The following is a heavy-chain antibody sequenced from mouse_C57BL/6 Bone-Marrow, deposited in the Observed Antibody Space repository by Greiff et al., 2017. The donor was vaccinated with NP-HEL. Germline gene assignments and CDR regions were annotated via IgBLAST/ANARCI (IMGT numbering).Heavy chain of an antibody. CDR1: GYTFTSYW. Sequence: QVQLQQPGAELVKPGASVKLSCKASGYTFTSYWMQWVKQRPGQGLEWIGEIDPSDSYTNYNQKFTGKATLTVDTSSSTAYMQLSSLTSEDSAVYYCAREPPIYWGQGTSVTVSS. CDR2: IDPSDSYT. CDR3: AREPPIY. D-gene: IGHD6-1*01. J-gene: IGHJ4*01. V-gene: IGHV1-50*01.